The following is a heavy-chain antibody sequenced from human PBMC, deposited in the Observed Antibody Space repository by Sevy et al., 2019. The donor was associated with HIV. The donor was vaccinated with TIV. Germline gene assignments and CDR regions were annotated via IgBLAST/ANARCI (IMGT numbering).Heavy chain of an antibody. V-gene: IGHV1-18*01. CDR1: GYTFISYG. CDR2: ISPYNGNT. D-gene: IGHD1-26*01. J-gene: IGHJ4*02. CDR3: ARDQSFEWELTQTRFDY. Sequence: ASVKVSCKASGYTFISYGISWVRQAPGQGLEWMGWISPYNGNTKYAQKIQGRVTMTTDTSTSTANMELRSLGSNDTAVYDCARDQSFEWELTQTRFDYWGQGTLVTVSS.